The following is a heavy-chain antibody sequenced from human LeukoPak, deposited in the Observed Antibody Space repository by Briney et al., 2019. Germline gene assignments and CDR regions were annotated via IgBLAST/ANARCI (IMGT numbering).Heavy chain of an antibody. J-gene: IGHJ2*01. Sequence: SETLSLTCTVSCGSISNDDYYWSWIRQPPGKGLEWIGYIYYSWSTYYNPSLKSRVTISLDTSKNQFSLKLRSVTAADRDVYYCARALVDYGDFELDLWGRGTLVTVSS. CDR3: ARALVDYGDFELDL. CDR2: IYYSWST. D-gene: IGHD4-17*01. V-gene: IGHV4-30-4*02. CDR1: CGSISNDDYY.